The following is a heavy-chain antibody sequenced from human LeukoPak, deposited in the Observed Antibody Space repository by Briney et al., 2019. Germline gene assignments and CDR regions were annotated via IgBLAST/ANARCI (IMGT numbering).Heavy chain of an antibody. V-gene: IGHV3-23*01. CDR2: IGVSGGTT. CDR1: GFIFYNYA. CDR3: AKDPGVLRYFDWLPYNFDY. J-gene: IGHJ4*02. Sequence: GGSLRLSCAASGFIFYNYAMSWVRQAPGKGLEWVSVIGVSGGTTYYADSVKGRFTISRDNSKNTLYLQMNSLRAEDTAVYYCAKDPGVLRYFDWLPYNFDYWGQGTLVTVSS. D-gene: IGHD3-9*01.